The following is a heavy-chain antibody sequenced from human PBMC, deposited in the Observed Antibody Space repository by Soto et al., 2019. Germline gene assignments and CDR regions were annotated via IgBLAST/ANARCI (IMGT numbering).Heavy chain of an antibody. Sequence: DVQLEESGGGLVQPGGSLRLSCAASGLTVSNNYMRWVRHAPGKGLEWVSVIYRGGDSYYADSVNGRFTISRDNSKNTLYLQMNSLRDEDTAVYYCASCHWNGPNDYWGQGTLVTVSS. V-gene: IGHV3-66*01. CDR2: IYRGGDS. CDR1: GLTVSNNY. D-gene: IGHD1-1*01. CDR3: ASCHWNGPNDY. J-gene: IGHJ4*02.